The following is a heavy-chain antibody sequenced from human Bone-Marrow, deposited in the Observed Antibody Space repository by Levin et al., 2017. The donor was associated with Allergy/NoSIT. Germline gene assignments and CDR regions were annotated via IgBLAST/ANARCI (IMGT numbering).Heavy chain of an antibody. V-gene: IGHV1-69*10. CDR1: GGSFSNHP. Sequence: AASVKVSCKAAGGSFSNHPVSWVRQAPGQGLEWVGGIIPLLGTAKYAQQFQGRLTMTADYMELSSLKSEDTAVYYCARSRGWVAVPASPWYYYMDVWDNGTTVIVSS. CDR2: IIPLLGTA. D-gene: IGHD2-21*02. CDR3: ARSRGWVAVPASPWYYYMDV. J-gene: IGHJ6*03.